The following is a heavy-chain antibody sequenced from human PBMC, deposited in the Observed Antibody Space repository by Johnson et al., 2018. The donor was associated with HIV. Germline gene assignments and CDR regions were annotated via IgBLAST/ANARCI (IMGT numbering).Heavy chain of an antibody. CDR1: GFIFSNAW. J-gene: IGHJ3*02. V-gene: IGHV3-48*01. D-gene: IGHD3-22*01. CDR3: ARCMIVVVITDAFDI. CDR2: ISSGGSTI. Sequence: MQLVESGGGLVKPGGSLRLSCAASGFIFSNAWMSWVRQAPGKGLEWVSYISSGGSTIYYADSVKGRFTISRDNSKNTLYLQMNSLRAEDTAVYYCARCMIVVVITDAFDIWGQGTMVTVSS.